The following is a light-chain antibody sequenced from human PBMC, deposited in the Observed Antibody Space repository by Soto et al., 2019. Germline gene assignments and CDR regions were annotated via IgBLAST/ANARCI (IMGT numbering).Light chain of an antibody. Sequence: DLQMTQSPPSLSASVGDRVTITCQASQDIGNYLNWYQHKPGKAPNLVIYAASNFETGVPSRFSGSGSGTLFAFSISSLRPEDIATDYCEQSDHLPLFGPGTKLEIK. V-gene: IGKV1-33*01. CDR3: EQSDHLPL. CDR2: AAS. J-gene: IGKJ3*01. CDR1: QDIGNY.